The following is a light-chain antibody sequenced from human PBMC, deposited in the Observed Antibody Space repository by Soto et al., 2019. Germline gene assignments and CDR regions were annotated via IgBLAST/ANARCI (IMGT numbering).Light chain of an antibody. J-gene: IGLJ2*01. CDR2: EVT. CDR1: SSDVGANNY. CDR3: STFGGTKV. V-gene: IGLV2-8*01. Sequence: QSAPTQPASASGSPGQSVTISCTGSSSDVGANNYVSWYQQHPGKAPKLIIYEVTKRPSGVPDRFSVSKSGNTASLTVSGLQAEDEADYYCSTFGGTKVFGGGTKLTVL.